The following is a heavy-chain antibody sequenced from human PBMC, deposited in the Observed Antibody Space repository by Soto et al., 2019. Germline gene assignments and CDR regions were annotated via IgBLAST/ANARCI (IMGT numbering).Heavy chain of an antibody. J-gene: IGHJ4*02. CDR3: ARSRDTAMVTLDFDY. D-gene: IGHD5-18*01. CDR2: ISAYNGNT. V-gene: IGHV1-18*04. CDR1: GYTFTSYG. Sequence: QVQLVQSGAEVKKPGASVKVSCKASGYTFTSYGISWVRQAPGQGLEWMGWISAYNGNTNYAQKLQGRVTMTTDTSTSKAHMELRSLRSDDTAVYYCARSRDTAMVTLDFDYWGQGTLVTVSS.